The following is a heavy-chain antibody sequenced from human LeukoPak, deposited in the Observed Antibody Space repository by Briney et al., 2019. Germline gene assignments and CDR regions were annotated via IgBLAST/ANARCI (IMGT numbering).Heavy chain of an antibody. J-gene: IGHJ4*02. Sequence: GGSLRLSCAASGFTFSNYDMHWVRQAPGNGLEWVAVISYDGSNKYYADSVKGRFTISRDNSKNTLYLQMNSLRAEDTAVYYCAAPGGSRTGRFDYWGQGTLVTVSS. CDR1: GFTFSNYD. CDR3: AAPGGSRTGRFDY. CDR2: ISYDGSNK. V-gene: IGHV3-30-3*01. D-gene: IGHD1-14*01.